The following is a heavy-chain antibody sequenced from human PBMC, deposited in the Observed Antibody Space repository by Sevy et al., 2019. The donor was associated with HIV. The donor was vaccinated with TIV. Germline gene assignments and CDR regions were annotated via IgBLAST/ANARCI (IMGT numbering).Heavy chain of an antibody. CDR3: AGQNAWGRGYS. CDR2: IYYNGHS. D-gene: IGHD1-1*01. CDR1: GGSITSRY. V-gene: IGHV4-59*08. Sequence: SETLSLTCTVSGGSITSRYWNWIRQPPGKGLEWIANIYYNGHSNYNPSLKSRVTLSLDTSKNQFSLRLSSVTAADTAMYYCAGQNAWGRGYSWGQGTLVTVSS. J-gene: IGHJ4*02.